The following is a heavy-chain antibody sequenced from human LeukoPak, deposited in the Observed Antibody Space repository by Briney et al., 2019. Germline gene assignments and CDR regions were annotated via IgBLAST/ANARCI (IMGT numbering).Heavy chain of an antibody. CDR2: ISYDGNNK. V-gene: IGHV3-30-3*01. Sequence: LSLTCAVYGGSFSGYYWSWIRQAPGKGLEWVAVISYDGNNKYYADSVKGRFTISRDNSKNTLYLQMNSLRVEDTAVYYCARDHGSSGWYETVDYWGQGTLVTVSS. D-gene: IGHD6-19*01. J-gene: IGHJ4*02. CDR1: GGSFSGYY. CDR3: ARDHGSSGWYETVDY.